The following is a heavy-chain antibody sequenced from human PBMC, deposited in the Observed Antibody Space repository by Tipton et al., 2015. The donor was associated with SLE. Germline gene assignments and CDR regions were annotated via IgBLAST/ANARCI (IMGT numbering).Heavy chain of an antibody. Sequence: QSGAEVKKPGASVKVSCRASGNTFRRYDVSWVRQATGQGLEWMGWMNPDSGDTEYAQKFQGRLTMTWNTSIGTAYMELNSLRSEDTAVYYCARGNTGLASALDYWGQGTLVTVSS. J-gene: IGHJ4*02. CDR2: MNPDSGDT. CDR3: ARGNTGLASALDY. CDR1: GNTFRRYD. V-gene: IGHV1-8*01. D-gene: IGHD3-16*01.